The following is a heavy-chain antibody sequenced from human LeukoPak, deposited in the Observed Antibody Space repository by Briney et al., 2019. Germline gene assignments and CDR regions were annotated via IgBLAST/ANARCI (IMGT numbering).Heavy chain of an antibody. D-gene: IGHD3-10*01. Sequence: PGGSLRLSCAASGFTFSSYGMHWVRQAPGKGLEWVAFIRYDGSNKYYADSVKGRFTISRDNAKNSLYLQMNSLRAEDTALYYCAREGTMVRGVIIQAKYYFDYWGQGTLVTVSS. CDR1: GFTFSSYG. V-gene: IGHV3-30*02. CDR3: AREGTMVRGVIIQAKYYFDY. CDR2: IRYDGSNK. J-gene: IGHJ4*02.